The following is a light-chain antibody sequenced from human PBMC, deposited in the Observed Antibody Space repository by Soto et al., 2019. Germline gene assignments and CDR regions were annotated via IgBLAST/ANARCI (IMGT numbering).Light chain of an antibody. Sequence: EIVLTQSPATLSSFPDDRVTLACRASQAVNTRLAWYQHKPGQAPILLIYLTSNRAAGIPARFSGSGSETDFTLTISDVEPEDFAVYYCHQRQSWPRTFGQGTKVDIK. CDR2: LTS. CDR3: HQRQSWPRT. CDR1: QAVNTR. V-gene: IGKV3-11*01. J-gene: IGKJ1*01.